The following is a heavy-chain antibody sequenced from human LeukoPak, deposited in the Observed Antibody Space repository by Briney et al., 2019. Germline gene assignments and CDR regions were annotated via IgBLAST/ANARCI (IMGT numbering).Heavy chain of an antibody. J-gene: IGHJ6*02. CDR3: ARSFYASGSYPRSMDV. CDR1: GYSFTNYW. D-gene: IGHD3-10*01. Sequence: GESLKISCKASGYSFTNYWIGWVRQMPGKGLEWMGIIFPGDSDTRYNPSFQGQVTISANKSITTAYLQWSSLKASDTAIYYCARSFYASGSYPRSMDVWGQGTTVTVSS. V-gene: IGHV5-51*01. CDR2: IFPGDSDT.